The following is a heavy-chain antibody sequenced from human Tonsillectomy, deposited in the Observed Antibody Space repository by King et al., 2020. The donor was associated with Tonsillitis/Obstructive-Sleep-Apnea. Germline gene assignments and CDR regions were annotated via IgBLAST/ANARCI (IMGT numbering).Heavy chain of an antibody. Sequence: VQLVESGGGLVQPGGSLRLSCAASGFTFTNYAMNWVRQAPGKGLEWVSAISGSGSNTYYADSVKGRFTISRDNSKNTQYLQMNSLRAEDTAVYYCAKDGGGWYSSGWYYFDYWGQGTLVTVSS. CDR3: AKDGGGWYSSGWYYFDY. V-gene: IGHV3-23*04. CDR2: ISGSGSNT. J-gene: IGHJ4*02. D-gene: IGHD6-19*01. CDR1: GFTFTNYA.